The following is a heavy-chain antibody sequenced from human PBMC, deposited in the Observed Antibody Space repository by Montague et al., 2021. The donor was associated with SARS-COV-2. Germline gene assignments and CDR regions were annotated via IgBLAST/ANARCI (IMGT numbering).Heavy chain of an antibody. CDR1: GFPFGDYW. V-gene: IGHV3-74*03. CDR3: ARDSGHGFDY. Sequence: SLRLSCAASGFPFGDYWMHWVRQVPGKELTWVSRISFDADSVTYADSVKGRFTTSRDAANLYLQMHSLRAEDTAVYYCARDSGHGFDYWGQGTLVTVSS. CDR2: ISFDADSV. J-gene: IGHJ4*02. D-gene: IGHD3-10*01.